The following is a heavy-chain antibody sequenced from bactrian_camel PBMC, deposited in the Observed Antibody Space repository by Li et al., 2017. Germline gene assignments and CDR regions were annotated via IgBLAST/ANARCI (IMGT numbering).Heavy chain of an antibody. D-gene: IGHD6*01. CDR1: TYMYSGYC. V-gene: IGHV3S53*01. J-gene: IGHJ6*01. CDR2: IVSDGST. Sequence: VQLVESGGGSVPAGGSLRLSCAASTYMYSGYCMGWSRQAPGKEREGDAPIVSDGSTSYADSVKGRFTISKDNAKNTLYLQMNSLKPEDTAMYYCAAVRYGVTWYPLCRARSADFGYWGQGTQVTVS. CDR3: AAVRYGVTWYPLCRARSADFGY.